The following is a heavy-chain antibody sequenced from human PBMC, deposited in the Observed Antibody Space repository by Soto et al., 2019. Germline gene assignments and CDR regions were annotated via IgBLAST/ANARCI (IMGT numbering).Heavy chain of an antibody. CDR1: GGTFSSYA. CDR3: ARVVTIFGVVITRWFDP. Sequence: QVQLVQSGAEVKKPGSSVKVSCKASGGTFSSYAISWVRQAPGQGLEWMGGIIPICGTANYAQKFQGRVTITAEESTSTAYMELSSLRSEDTDVYYCARVVTIFGVVITRWFDPWGQGTLVTVSS. CDR2: IIPICGTA. V-gene: IGHV1-69*12. D-gene: IGHD3-3*01. J-gene: IGHJ5*02.